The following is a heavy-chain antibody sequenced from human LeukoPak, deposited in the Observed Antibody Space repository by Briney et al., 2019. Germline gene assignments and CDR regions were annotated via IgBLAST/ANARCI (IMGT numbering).Heavy chain of an antibody. V-gene: IGHV4-4*07. D-gene: IGHD3-10*01. Sequence: SETLSLTCTVSGGSISTYYWTWIRQPAGKGLEWIGRIQTSDTNYNPSLKSRVTMSVDTSKNQFSLRLSSVTAADTAVYYCARDYSSGSYYGYADYWGQGTLVTVSS. J-gene: IGHJ4*02. CDR3: ARDYSSGSYYGYADY. CDR2: IQTSDT. CDR1: GGSISTYY.